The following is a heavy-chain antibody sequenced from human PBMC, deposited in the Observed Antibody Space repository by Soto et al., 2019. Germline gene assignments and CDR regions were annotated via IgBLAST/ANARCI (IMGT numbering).Heavy chain of an antibody. CDR3: AADSNYDYIWGSYRSDY. CDR2: IVVGSGNT. J-gene: IGHJ4*02. D-gene: IGHD3-16*02. Sequence: ASVKVSCKASGFTFTSSAMQWVRQARGQRLEWIGWIVVGSGNTNYAQKFQERVTITRDMSTSTAYMELSSLRSEDTAVYYCAADSNYDYIWGSYRSDYWGQGTLVTVSS. V-gene: IGHV1-58*02. CDR1: GFTFTSSA.